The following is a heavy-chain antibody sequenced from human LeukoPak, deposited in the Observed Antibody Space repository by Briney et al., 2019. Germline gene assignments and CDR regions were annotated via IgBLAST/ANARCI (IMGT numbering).Heavy chain of an antibody. CDR1: GYTLTELS. J-gene: IGHJ1*01. D-gene: IGHD2-2*03. Sequence: ASVKVSCKGSGYTLTELSMHWVRQAPGKGLEWMGGFDPEDGETIYAQKFQGRVTITEDTSTDTAYMELRSLRSEDTAVYYCATAPSMDIVVVPANWGQGTLVTVSS. V-gene: IGHV1-24*01. CDR3: ATAPSMDIVVVPAN. CDR2: FDPEDGET.